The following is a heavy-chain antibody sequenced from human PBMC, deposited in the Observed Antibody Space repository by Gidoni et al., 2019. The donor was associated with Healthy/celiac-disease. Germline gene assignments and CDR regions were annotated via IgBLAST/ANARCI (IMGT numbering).Heavy chain of an antibody. Sequence: QVQLQASGPGLVKPSETLSLTCTVSGGSISSYYWSWIRQPPGKGLEWIGYIYYSGSTNYNPSLKSRVTISVDTSKNQFSLKLSSVTAADTAVYYCARPPGGSTGYWYFDLWGRGTLVTVSS. CDR1: GGSISSYY. D-gene: IGHD1-26*01. CDR3: ARPPGGSTGYWYFDL. CDR2: IYYSGST. J-gene: IGHJ2*01. V-gene: IGHV4-59*08.